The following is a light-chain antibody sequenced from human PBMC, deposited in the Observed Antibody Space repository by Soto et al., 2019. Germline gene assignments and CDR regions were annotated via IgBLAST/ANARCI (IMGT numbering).Light chain of an antibody. J-gene: IGLJ1*01. CDR3: SSYAGSNNLGV. CDR1: SSDVGGYNY. CDR2: EVS. V-gene: IGLV2-8*01. Sequence: SVLTQPPSSSGSPGQSVAISCTGTSSDVGGYNYVSWYQQHPGKAPKLMIYEVSKRPSGVPDRFSGSKSGNTASLTVSGLQAEDEADYYCSSYAGSNNLGVFGTGTKSPS.